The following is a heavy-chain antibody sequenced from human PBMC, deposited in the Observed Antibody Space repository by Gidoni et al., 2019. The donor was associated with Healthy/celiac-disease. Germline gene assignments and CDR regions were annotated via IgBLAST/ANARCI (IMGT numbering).Heavy chain of an antibody. CDR2: IRSKAYGGTT. V-gene: IGHV3-49*05. CDR3: TSGVSIAVAGTSDY. CDR1: GFTFGDYA. D-gene: IGHD6-19*01. Sequence: EVQLVESGGGLVKPGRSLRLSCTASGFTFGDYAMSWFRQAPGKGLEWVGFIRSKAYGGTTEYAASVKGRFTMSRDDSKSIAYLQMNSLKTEDTAVYYCTSGVSIAVAGTSDYWGQGTLVTVSS. J-gene: IGHJ4*02.